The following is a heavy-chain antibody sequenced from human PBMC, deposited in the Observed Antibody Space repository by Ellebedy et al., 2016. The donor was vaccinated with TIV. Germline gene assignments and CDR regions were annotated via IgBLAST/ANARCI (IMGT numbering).Heavy chain of an antibody. V-gene: IGHV1-69*13. CDR2: IIPIFGTA. D-gene: IGHD5-12*01. Sequence: ASVKVSCKASGGTFSTYTISWVRQAPGQGLEWMGGIIPIFGTADYAQKFQGRVTLTADEFTTTAYMELSSLRSEDTAVYYCARGGGYGDYYYYAMDVWGQGTTVTVSS. CDR1: GGTFSTYT. CDR3: ARGGGYGDYYYYAMDV. J-gene: IGHJ6*02.